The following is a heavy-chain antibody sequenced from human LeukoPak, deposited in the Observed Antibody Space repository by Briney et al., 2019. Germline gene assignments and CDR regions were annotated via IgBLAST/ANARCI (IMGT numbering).Heavy chain of an antibody. D-gene: IGHD3-22*01. CDR2: IYYSGST. V-gene: IGHV4-39*01. CDR1: GGSISSSSYY. CDR3: ARRSPLIVVAPNAFDI. Sequence: KASETLSLTCTVSGGSISSSSYYWGWIRQPPGKGLEWIGSIYYSGSTYYNPSLKSRVTISVDTSKNQFSLKLSSVTAADTAVYYCARRSPLIVVAPNAFDIWGQGTMVTVSS. J-gene: IGHJ3*02.